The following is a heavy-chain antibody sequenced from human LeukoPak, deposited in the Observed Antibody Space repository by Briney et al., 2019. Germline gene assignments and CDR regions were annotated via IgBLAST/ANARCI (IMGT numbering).Heavy chain of an antibody. V-gene: IGHV4-34*01. Sequence: SETLSLTCAVSGGSFSGYYWSWIRQPPGKGLEWIGEINHSGSTNYNPSLKSRVTISVDTSKNQFSLKLSSVTAADTAVYYCARKDGYSYGKYYYYYYMDVWGKGTTVTVSS. CDR3: ARKDGYSYGKYYYYYYMDV. D-gene: IGHD5-18*01. CDR1: GGSFSGYY. J-gene: IGHJ6*03. CDR2: INHSGST.